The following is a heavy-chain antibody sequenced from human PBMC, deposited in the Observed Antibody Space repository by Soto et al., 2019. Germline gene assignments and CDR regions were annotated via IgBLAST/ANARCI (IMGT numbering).Heavy chain of an antibody. CDR3: ARLHGYCISTICYGHYAMDV. CDR1: SASISSSSYT. D-gene: IGHD2-2*01. CDR2: VYYSGTT. Sequence: QLQLQESGPGLVKPSETLSLTCTVSSASISSSSYTWGWIRQPPGKGLEWIGSVYYSGTTYYNPYHNSRVTVSVDTSQNQFSLKVTSVTAADTAVYYCARLHGYCISTICYGHYAMDVWGQGTTVTVSS. V-gene: IGHV4-39*01. J-gene: IGHJ6*02.